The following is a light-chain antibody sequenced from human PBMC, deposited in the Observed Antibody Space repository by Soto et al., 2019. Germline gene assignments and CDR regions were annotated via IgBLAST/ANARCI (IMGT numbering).Light chain of an antibody. Sequence: DIVLTQSPATLSLSPGERATLSCRASQSVSRYLAWYQQKPGQAPRLLIYDASNRATGIPARFSGSGSGTNVTLTISSLEPEDFSVYYYEQRNDWQLTFGGGTKVEIK. CDR2: DAS. J-gene: IGKJ4*01. CDR1: QSVSRY. V-gene: IGKV3-11*01. CDR3: EQRNDWQLT.